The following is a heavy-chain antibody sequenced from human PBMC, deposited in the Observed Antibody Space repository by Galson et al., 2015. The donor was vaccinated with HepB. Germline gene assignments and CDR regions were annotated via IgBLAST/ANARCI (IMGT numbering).Heavy chain of an antibody. Sequence: VRQVPGKGLFWVAYIYSDGTVTGYADSVKGRFTVSRDNAKNTLFLQMSSLRAEDTAVYFCARGRRDGYKIFDYWGQGTLVTVSS. CDR2: IYSDGTVT. J-gene: IGHJ4*02. CDR3: ARGRRDGYKIFDY. V-gene: IGHV3-74*01. D-gene: IGHD5-24*01.